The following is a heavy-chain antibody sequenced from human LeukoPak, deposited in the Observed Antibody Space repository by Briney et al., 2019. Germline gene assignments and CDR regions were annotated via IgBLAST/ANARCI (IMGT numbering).Heavy chain of an antibody. J-gene: IGHJ5*02. CDR1: GYTFTGYY. CDR2: INPSSGGT. CDR3: ARVSGDYDNWFDP. D-gene: IGHD4-17*01. Sequence: ASVKVSCKASGYTFTGYYMHWVRQAPGQGLEWMGWINPSSGGTNYAQKFQGRVTMTRDTSISTAYMELSRLRSDDTAVYYCARVSGDYDNWFDPWGQGTLVTVSS. V-gene: IGHV1-2*02.